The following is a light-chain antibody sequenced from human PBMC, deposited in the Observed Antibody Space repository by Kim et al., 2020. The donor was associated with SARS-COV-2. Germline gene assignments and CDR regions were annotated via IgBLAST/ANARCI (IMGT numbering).Light chain of an antibody. CDR3: QLRSNWLT. J-gene: IGKJ3*01. CDR2: DAS. V-gene: IGKV3-11*01. Sequence: SLSPGEKPALSCRASQSVSSYLAWYQQKPGQAPRLLIYDASNRATGIPARFSGSGSGTDFTLTISSLEPEDFAVYYCQLRSNWLTFGPGTKVDIK. CDR1: QSVSSY.